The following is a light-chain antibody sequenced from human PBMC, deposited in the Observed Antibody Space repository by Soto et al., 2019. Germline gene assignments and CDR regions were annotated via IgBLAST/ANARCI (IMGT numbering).Light chain of an antibody. CDR2: AAS. V-gene: IGKV3-20*01. J-gene: IGKJ2*01. CDR3: QQYGSSPYT. CDR1: QSVSSSY. Sequence: DIVLTQSPGTLSLSPGERATLSCRASQSVSSSYLAWYQQKPGQAPRLLLFAASSRATGIPDRFSGSGAVTDFTLTVSRLEPEDFAVYFCQQYGSSPYTFGQGTKLEI.